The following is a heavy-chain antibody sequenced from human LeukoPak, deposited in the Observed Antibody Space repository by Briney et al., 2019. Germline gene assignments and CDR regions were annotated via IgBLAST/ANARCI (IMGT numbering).Heavy chain of an antibody. D-gene: IGHD1-1*01. CDR2: IYTSGST. CDR3: ARDRPSAPDWNGP. Sequence: PSETLSLTCTVSGGSFSTYYWSWIRQPAGKGLEWIGRIYTSGSTNYIPPLKCRVTMSVDTSKNQFSLKVSSVTGADTAVYYCARDRPSAPDWNGPWGQGTLVTVSS. CDR1: GGSFSTYY. V-gene: IGHV4-4*07. J-gene: IGHJ5*02.